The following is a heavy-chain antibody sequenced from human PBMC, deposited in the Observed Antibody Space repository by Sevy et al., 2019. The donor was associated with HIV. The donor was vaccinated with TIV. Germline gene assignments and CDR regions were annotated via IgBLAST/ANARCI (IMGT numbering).Heavy chain of an antibody. CDR3: ARDASYYCTSYSCYGGWFDP. Sequence: ASVKVSCKASGGTFSSYAINWVRQAPGQGLEWMGRIIPIPGIPNDAQKFQGRVTITADKSTSTAYMELSSLRSEDTAVYYCARDASYYCTSYSCYGGWFDPWGQGTLVTVSS. D-gene: IGHD2-2*01. V-gene: IGHV1-69*04. CDR2: IIPIPGIP. J-gene: IGHJ5*02. CDR1: GGTFSSYA.